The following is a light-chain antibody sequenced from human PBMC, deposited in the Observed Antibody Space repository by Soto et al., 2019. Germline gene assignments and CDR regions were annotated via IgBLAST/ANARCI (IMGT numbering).Light chain of an antibody. CDR2: GAS. CDR3: QQYGSSFT. J-gene: IGKJ3*01. Sequence: EIVLTQSPGNLSLSPGERATLSCRASQSVSRSYLAWYQQKPGQAPRLLIYGASSRATGIPDRFSGSGSGTDFTLTISRLESEDFAVYYCQQYGSSFTFGPGTKVDIK. V-gene: IGKV3-20*01. CDR1: QSVSRSY.